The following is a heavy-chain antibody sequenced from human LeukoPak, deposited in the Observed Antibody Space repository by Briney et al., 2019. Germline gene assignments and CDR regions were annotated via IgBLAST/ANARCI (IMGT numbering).Heavy chain of an antibody. CDR3: ARDNDFWSGYYTGEGLDY. CDR2: ISYDGSNK. D-gene: IGHD3-3*01. Sequence: GGSLRLSCAASGFTFSSYAMHWVRQAPGKGLEWVAVISYDGSNKYYADSVKGRFTISRDNSKNTLYLQMNSLRAEDTAVYYCARDNDFWSGYYTGEGLDYWGQGTLVTVSS. CDR1: GFTFSSYA. V-gene: IGHV3-30-3*01. J-gene: IGHJ4*02.